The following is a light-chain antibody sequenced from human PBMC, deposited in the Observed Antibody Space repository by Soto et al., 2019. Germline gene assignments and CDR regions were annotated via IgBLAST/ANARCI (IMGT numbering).Light chain of an antibody. CDR3: SAYTRSTTVV. CDR2: EVT. Sequence: QSVLTQPASVSGSPGQSITISCTGTSSDVGGYNYVSWYQQHPGKAPKLMIYEVTYRPSGVSNRFSGSKSGNTASLTISGLQAEDEADYYCSAYTRSTTVVFGGGTKVTVL. V-gene: IGLV2-14*01. J-gene: IGLJ3*02. CDR1: SSDVGGYNY.